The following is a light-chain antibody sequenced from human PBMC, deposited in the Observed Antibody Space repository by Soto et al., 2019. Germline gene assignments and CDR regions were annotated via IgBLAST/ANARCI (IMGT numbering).Light chain of an antibody. CDR3: MQALQTPYT. Sequence: DIVMTQSPLSLPVTPGEPASISCRSSQSLLHSNGYTYFHWYLQKPGQSPQLLIYWGSSRASGVTDRFSGSGSCTDFTLEISRVEAEDVGVYYCMQALQTPYTFGQGTKLEIK. CDR1: QSLLHSNGYTY. J-gene: IGKJ2*01. CDR2: WGS. V-gene: IGKV2-28*01.